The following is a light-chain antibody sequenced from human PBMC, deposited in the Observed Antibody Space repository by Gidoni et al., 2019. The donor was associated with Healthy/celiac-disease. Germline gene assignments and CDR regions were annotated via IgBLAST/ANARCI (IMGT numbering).Light chain of an antibody. J-gene: IGLJ2*01. V-gene: IGLV2-11*01. CDR3: CSYAGSYTVV. Sequence: QSALTQPRSVSGSPGQSVTISCTGNSSDVGGYNYVSWYQQHPGKAPKLMIYDVSKRPSGVPDRFSGSKSGNTASLTISGLQAEDEAEYYCCSYAGSYTVVFGGGTKLTVL. CDR1: SSDVGGYNY. CDR2: DVS.